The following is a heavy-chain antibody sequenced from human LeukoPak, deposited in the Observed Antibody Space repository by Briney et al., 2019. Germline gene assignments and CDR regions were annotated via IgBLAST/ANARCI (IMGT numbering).Heavy chain of an antibody. D-gene: IGHD6-13*01. CDR1: GGSFSGYY. J-gene: IGHJ4*02. Sequence: SETLSLTCAVYGGSFSGYYWSWIRQPPGKGLEWIGEINHSGSTNYNPSLKSRVTISVDTSKNQFSLKLSSVTAADTAVYYCARRSSWYGGLPYHVFDYWGQGTLVTVSS. CDR3: ARRSSWYGGLPYHVFDY. V-gene: IGHV4-34*01. CDR2: INHSGST.